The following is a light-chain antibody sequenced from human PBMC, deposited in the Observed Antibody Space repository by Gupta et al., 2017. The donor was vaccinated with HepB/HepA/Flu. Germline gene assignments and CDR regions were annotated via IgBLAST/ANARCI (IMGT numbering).Light chain of an antibody. Sequence: EIVLTQSPGTLSLSPGERATLSCRASQSVGTYLAWYQQKPGQAPRLLIFDASNRITGIPDRFSGSGDGTDFTLTSSRREHEDCAVYYWQQYCRSFFFGHGTXLHIK. CDR1: QSVGTY. CDR2: DAS. CDR3: QQYCRSFF. J-gene: IGKJ3*01. V-gene: IGKV3-20*01.